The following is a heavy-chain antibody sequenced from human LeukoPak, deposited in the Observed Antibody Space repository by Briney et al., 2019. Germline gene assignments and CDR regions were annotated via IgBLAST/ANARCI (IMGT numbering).Heavy chain of an antibody. CDR2: IYYSGRT. D-gene: IGHD5-12*01. J-gene: IGHJ4*02. Sequence: SETLSLTCTVSGGSISSGGYYWSWIRQHPGKGLEWIGYIYYSGRTNYNPSLKSRVTISVDTSKNQFSLKLSSVTAADTAVYYCARGGGYASPIGYWGQGALVTVSS. V-gene: IGHV4-61*08. CDR3: ARGGGYASPIGY. CDR1: GGSISSGGYY.